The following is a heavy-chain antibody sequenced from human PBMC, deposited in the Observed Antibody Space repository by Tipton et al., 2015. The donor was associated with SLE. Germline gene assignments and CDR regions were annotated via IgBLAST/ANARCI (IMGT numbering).Heavy chain of an antibody. CDR3: ARDLVTIFGYGMDV. J-gene: IGHJ6*02. CDR2: IWYDGSNK. V-gene: IGHV3-30*19. CDR1: GFTFSSFG. D-gene: IGHD3-3*01. Sequence: SLRLSCAASGFTFSSFGMHWVRQAPGKGLDWVAVIWYDGSNKYYADSVKGRFTISRDNSKNTLYLQMNSLRAEDTAVYYCARDLVTIFGYGMDVWGQGTTVTVSS.